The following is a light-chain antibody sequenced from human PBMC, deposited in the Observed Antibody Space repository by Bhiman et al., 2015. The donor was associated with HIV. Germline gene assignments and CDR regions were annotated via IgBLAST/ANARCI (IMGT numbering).Light chain of an antibody. J-gene: IGLJ2*01. CDR2: ANN. CDR3: QSYDTSQNGFVI. Sequence: QSMLTQPPSVSGAPGQRVTISCTGSRSNIGAGYDVHWYQNLPGTAPRLLIYANNNRPSGVPDRFSGSRSGTSASLAITGLQPDDGADYYCQSYDTSQNGFVIFGGGTRLTVL. CDR1: RSNIGAGYD. V-gene: IGLV1-40*01.